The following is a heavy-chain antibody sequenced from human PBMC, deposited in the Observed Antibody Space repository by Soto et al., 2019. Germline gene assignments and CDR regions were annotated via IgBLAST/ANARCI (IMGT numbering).Heavy chain of an antibody. Sequence: GGSMSLSCAASGFTFSSYGMHWVRPDPGKGLEWVAVISYDGSNKYYADSVKGRFTISRDNSKNTLYLQMNSLRAEDTAVYYCAKDFGKAAAIIYGMDVWGQGTTVTVSS. J-gene: IGHJ6*02. CDR3: AKDFGKAAAIIYGMDV. CDR2: ISYDGSNK. V-gene: IGHV3-30*18. D-gene: IGHD2-2*01. CDR1: GFTFSSYG.